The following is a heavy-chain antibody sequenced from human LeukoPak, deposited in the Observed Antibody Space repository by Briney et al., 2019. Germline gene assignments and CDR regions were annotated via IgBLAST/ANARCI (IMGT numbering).Heavy chain of an antibody. Sequence: TLSLTCTVSGGSISSGGYYWSWIRQHPGKGLEWIGYIYYSGSTYYNPSLKSRVTISVDTSKNQFSLKLSSVTAADTAVYYCARGTGDYVWGSYRYRGVDYWGQGTLVTVSS. J-gene: IGHJ4*02. CDR3: ARGTGDYVWGSYRYRGVDY. D-gene: IGHD3-16*02. CDR2: IYYSGST. V-gene: IGHV4-31*03. CDR1: GGSISSGGYY.